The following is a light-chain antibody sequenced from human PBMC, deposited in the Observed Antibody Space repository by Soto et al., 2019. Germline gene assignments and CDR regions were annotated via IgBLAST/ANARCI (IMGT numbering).Light chain of an antibody. J-gene: IGLJ2*01. V-gene: IGLV1-47*02. CDR1: SSNIGGTNY. Sequence: QSVLTQPPSASGTPGQKVFISCSGSSSNIGGTNYAYWYQQLPGAAPKLLMHSNNLRPSGVPERISGSKFGTAASLAISGLRSEDESVYYCASWDDRLAAVIFGGGTQLTVL. CDR2: SNN. CDR3: ASWDDRLAAVI.